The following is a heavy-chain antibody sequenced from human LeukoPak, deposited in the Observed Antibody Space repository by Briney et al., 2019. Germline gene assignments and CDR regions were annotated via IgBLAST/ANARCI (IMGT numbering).Heavy chain of an antibody. D-gene: IGHD6-6*01. Sequence: GGSLRLSCAASGFTFSSYAMHWVRQAPGKGLEWAAVISYDGSNKYYADSVKGRFTISRDNSKNTLYLQMNSLRAEDTAVYYCARGGGLSSPSFDYWGQGTLVTVSS. CDR1: GFTFSSYA. J-gene: IGHJ4*02. CDR2: ISYDGSNK. CDR3: ARGGGLSSPSFDY. V-gene: IGHV3-30-3*01.